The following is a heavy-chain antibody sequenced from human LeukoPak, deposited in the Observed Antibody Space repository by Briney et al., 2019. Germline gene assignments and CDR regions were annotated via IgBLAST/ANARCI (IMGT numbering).Heavy chain of an antibody. Sequence: AASVKVSCKASGYTFTSYGISWVRQAPGQGLEWMGWISAYNGNTNYAQKLQGRVTMTTDTSTSTAYMELRSLRSDDTAVYYCARAPLYSYGYGGYWYFDLWGRGTLVTVSS. D-gene: IGHD5-18*01. J-gene: IGHJ2*01. CDR3: ARAPLYSYGYGGYWYFDL. V-gene: IGHV1-18*01. CDR1: GYTFTSYG. CDR2: ISAYNGNT.